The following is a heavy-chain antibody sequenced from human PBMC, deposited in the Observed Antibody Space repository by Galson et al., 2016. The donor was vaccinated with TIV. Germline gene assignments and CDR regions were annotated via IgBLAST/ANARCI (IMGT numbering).Heavy chain of an antibody. CDR2: INPIFGTA. J-gene: IGHJ4*02. V-gene: IGHV1-69*06. Sequence: SVKVSCKASGGTFSNFVISWVRQAPGQGLEWMGSINPIFGTANYAQKFQGRVTITADTSTSTIYMELSGLGSEDTAVYYCARGRGHYFGSGSSYFDYWGQGSLVTVSS. D-gene: IGHD3-10*01. CDR1: GGTFSNFV. CDR3: ARGRGHYFGSGSSYFDY.